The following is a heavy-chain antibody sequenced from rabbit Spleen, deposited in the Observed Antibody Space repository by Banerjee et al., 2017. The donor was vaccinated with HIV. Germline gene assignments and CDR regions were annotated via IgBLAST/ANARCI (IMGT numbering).Heavy chain of an antibody. V-gene: IGHV1S45*01. CDR1: GFSFSSGYY. CDR3: ARERAIDNTYPNL. D-gene: IGHD7-1*01. Sequence: QEQLEESGGDLVKPEGSLTLTCTASGFSFSSGYYMCWVRQAPGKGLEWIGCIYPTNGHTYYANWAKGRFTISKTSSTTVTLQMTSLTAADTATYFCARERAIDNTYPNLCGPGTLVTVS. CDR2: IYPTNGHT. J-gene: IGHJ4*01.